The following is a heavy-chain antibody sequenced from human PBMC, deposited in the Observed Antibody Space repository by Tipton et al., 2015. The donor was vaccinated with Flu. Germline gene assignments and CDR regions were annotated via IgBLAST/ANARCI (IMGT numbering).Heavy chain of an antibody. CDR2: ISSSGNTI. Sequence: QLVQSGGGVVPPGRSLRLSCTASGFTFSSYEMNWVRQAPGKGLEWLSYISSSGNTISYADSVRGRFTISRDNAKNSLYLQLNSLRAEDTAVYYCASLTGDDYWGQGNLVTVSS. CDR1: GFTFSSYE. J-gene: IGHJ4*02. V-gene: IGHV3-48*03. CDR3: ASLTGDDY. D-gene: IGHD7-27*01.